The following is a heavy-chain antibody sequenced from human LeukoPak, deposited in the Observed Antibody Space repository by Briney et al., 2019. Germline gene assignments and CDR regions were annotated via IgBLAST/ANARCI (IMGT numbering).Heavy chain of an antibody. Sequence: SETLSLTCTVSGGSISSGGYYWSWIRQHPGKGLEWIGYIYYSGSTYYNPSLKSRVTISVDTSKNQFSLKLSSVTAADTAVYYCATVVAHPVRFDPWGQGTLVTVSS. CDR2: IYYSGST. V-gene: IGHV4-31*03. J-gene: IGHJ5*02. CDR3: ATVVAHPVRFDP. D-gene: IGHD2-15*01. CDR1: GGSISSGGYY.